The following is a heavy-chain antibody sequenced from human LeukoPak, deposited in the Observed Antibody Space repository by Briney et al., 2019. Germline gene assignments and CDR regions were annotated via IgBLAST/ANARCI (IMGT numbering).Heavy chain of an antibody. CDR2: IYPSGST. V-gene: IGHV4-38-2*02. CDR3: ARHHYYYGSGTYYTAIDS. D-gene: IGHD3-10*01. J-gene: IGHJ4*02. Sequence: SETLSLTCTVSGYSLSNYYYWGWIRPPPGTGLEWIGIIYPSGSTFYNPSLKSRVNISVDTSKNQLSLKLRSVTAADTAVYFCARHHYYYGSGTYYTAIDSWGQGTLVSVSS. CDR1: GYSLSNYYY.